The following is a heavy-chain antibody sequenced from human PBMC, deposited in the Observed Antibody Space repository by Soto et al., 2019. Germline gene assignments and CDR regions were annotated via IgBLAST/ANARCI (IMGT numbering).Heavy chain of an antibody. V-gene: IGHV1-69*12. CDR2: IIPIFGTA. CDR3: ARGVEMATIPFFDY. J-gene: IGHJ4*02. D-gene: IGHD5-12*01. CDR1: GGTFSSYA. Sequence: QVQLVQSGAEVKKPGSSVKVSCKASGGTFSSYAISWVRQAPGQGLEWMGGIIPIFGTANYAQKFQGRVKLTADVSTSTAYMELSSLRSEDTAVYYCARGVEMATIPFFDYWGQGTLVTVSS.